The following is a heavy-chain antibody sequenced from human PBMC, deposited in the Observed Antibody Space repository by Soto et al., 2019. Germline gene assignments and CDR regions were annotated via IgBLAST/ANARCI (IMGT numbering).Heavy chain of an antibody. Sequence: ASVKVSCKASGYTFTGYYMHWVRQAPGQGLEWMGWINPNSGGTNYAQKFQGWVTMTRDTSISTAYMELSRLRSDDTAVYYCARTLIWGSYRPTLDAFDIWGQGTMVTVSS. CDR3: ARTLIWGSYRPTLDAFDI. V-gene: IGHV1-2*04. J-gene: IGHJ3*02. CDR1: GYTFTGYY. CDR2: INPNSGGT. D-gene: IGHD3-16*02.